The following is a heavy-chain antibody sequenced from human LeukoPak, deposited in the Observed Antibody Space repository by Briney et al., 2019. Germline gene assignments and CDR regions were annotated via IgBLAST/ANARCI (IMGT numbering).Heavy chain of an antibody. J-gene: IGHJ4*02. CDR2: IIPIFGTA. CDR1: GGTFSSYA. Sequence: ASVKVSCKASGGTFSSYAISWVRQAPGQGLEWMGGIIPIFGTANYAQKFQGRVTITADESTSTAYMELSGLRSEDTAVYYCAKYDFWSGYRYYFDYWGQGTLVTVSS. V-gene: IGHV1-69*13. D-gene: IGHD3-3*01. CDR3: AKYDFWSGYRYYFDY.